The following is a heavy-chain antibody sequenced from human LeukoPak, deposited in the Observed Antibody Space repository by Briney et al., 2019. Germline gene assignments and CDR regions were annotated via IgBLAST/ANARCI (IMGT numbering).Heavy chain of an antibody. J-gene: IGHJ4*02. CDR3: AREAAGGTTSFDY. CDR1: GYTFTSYG. V-gene: IGHV1-18*01. D-gene: IGHD6-13*01. CDR2: ISAYNGNT. Sequence: GASVKVSCKASGYTFTSYGISWVRQAPGQGLEWMGWISAYNGNTNYAQKFQGRVTMTRDKSTSTVYMELSSLSSEDTAVHYCAREAAGGTTSFDYWGQGTLVTVSS.